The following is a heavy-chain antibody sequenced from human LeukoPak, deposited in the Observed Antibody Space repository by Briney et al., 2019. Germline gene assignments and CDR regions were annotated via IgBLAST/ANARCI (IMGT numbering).Heavy chain of an antibody. CDR1: GGSIRSSYYY. V-gene: IGHV4-61*01. Sequence: SETLSLTCTVSGGSIRSSYYYWSWIRQPPGKGLEWIGYIYYNGSTNYNPSLKSRVTISVDTSKNQFSLKLSSVTAADTAVYYCARGVLRRYCSGGSCYPLDYWGQGTLVTVSS. D-gene: IGHD2-15*01. CDR3: ARGVLRRYCSGGSCYPLDY. J-gene: IGHJ4*02. CDR2: IYYNGST.